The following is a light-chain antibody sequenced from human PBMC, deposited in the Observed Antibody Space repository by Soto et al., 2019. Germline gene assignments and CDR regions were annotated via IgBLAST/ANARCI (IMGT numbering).Light chain of an antibody. CDR1: QSVNSN. CDR3: QQYNKWPSWT. CDR2: GAS. V-gene: IGKV3-15*01. J-gene: IGKJ1*01. Sequence: ELVMTQSPATLSVSPGERATLSCRASQSVNSNLAWYQQKPGQAPRLLIYGASTRATGLPARFSGSGSGTEFTLTISSLQSEDFEVYYCQQYNKWPSWTFGQGTKVEIK.